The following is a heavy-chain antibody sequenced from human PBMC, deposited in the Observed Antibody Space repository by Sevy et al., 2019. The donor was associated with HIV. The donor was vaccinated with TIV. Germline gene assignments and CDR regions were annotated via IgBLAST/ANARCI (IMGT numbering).Heavy chain of an antibody. D-gene: IGHD1-1*01. V-gene: IGHV5-51*01. CDR1: GYSFATYW. Sequence: GESLKISCKGSGYSFATYWIAWVRKMPGKGLEWMGIIYPDDSDTGYSPTFQGQVTISADKSISTAYLQWSTLKAYDTAKYYCARGARGTLPSFYYYTLNVWGQGTTVTVSS. CDR2: IYPDDSDT. J-gene: IGHJ6*02. CDR3: ARGARGTLPSFYYYTLNV.